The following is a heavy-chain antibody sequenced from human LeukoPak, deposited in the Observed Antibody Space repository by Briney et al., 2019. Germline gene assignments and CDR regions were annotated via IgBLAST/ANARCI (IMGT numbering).Heavy chain of an antibody. CDR3: ARGYYDSRGFSNPFDS. J-gene: IGHJ4*02. CDR2: IHTNGNT. Sequence: SETLSLSCTVSGASISSSYWCWLRQPPGKGLEWIAYIHTNGNTNSNPSLKSRVTVSVDASKNQFSLMLRSVAAADTALYYCARGYYDSRGFSNPFDSWGQGTLVTVSS. CDR1: GASISSSY. V-gene: IGHV4-4*08. D-gene: IGHD3-22*01.